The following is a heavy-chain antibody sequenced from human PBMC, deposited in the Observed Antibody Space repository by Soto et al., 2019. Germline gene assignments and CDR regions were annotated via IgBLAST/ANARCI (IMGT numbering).Heavy chain of an antibody. CDR2: IYYSGST. CDR1: GGSISSGGYY. CDR3: ARVSYDSSGYYPTPFDY. D-gene: IGHD3-22*01. V-gene: IGHV4-31*03. Sequence: QVQLQESGPGLVKPSQTLSLTCTVSGGSISSGGYYWSWIRQHPGKGLEWIGYIYYSGSTYYNPSLKSRVIISVDTSKNQFSLKLSSVTAADTAVYYCARVSYDSSGYYPTPFDYWGQGTLVTVSS. J-gene: IGHJ4*02.